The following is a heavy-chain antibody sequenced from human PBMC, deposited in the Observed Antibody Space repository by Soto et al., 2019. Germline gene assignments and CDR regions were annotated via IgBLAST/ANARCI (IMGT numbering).Heavy chain of an antibody. V-gene: IGHV3-33*01. CDR2: IWFDGSNK. J-gene: IGHJ4*02. Sequence: QVPLVESGGGVVQPGRSLRLSCAASGFTFSSYGMHWVRQAPGKGLEWVAVIWFDGSNKFYADSVTGRFTISRDNSKNTVSLQMNSLRDEDSAAYYCATTGPYWGQGTLVTVSS. CDR3: ATTGPY. CDR1: GFTFSSYG.